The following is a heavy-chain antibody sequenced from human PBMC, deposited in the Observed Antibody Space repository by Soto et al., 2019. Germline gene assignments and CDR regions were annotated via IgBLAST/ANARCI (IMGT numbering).Heavy chain of an antibody. J-gene: IGHJ5*02. CDR1: GSTFTSYA. CDR2: INAGNGNT. CDR3: ARDASGYCSSTSCPNNWFDP. V-gene: IGHV1-3*01. Sequence: ASVKVSCKASGSTFTSYAMHWVRQAPGQRLEWMGWINAGNGNTKYSQKFQGRVTITRDTSASTAYMELSSLRSEDTAVYYCARDASGYCSSTSCPNNWFDPWGQGTLVTVSS. D-gene: IGHD2-2*03.